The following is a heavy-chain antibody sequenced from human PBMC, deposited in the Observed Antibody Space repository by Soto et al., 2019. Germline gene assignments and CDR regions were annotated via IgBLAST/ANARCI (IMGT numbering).Heavy chain of an antibody. D-gene: IGHD6-19*01. Sequence: QITLKESGPTLVKPTQTLTLTCTFSGFSLSTTRVGVGWIRQPPGKALEWLALIYWDDDKRYSPFLKSRLTITKDASKNRVVLTITNMDPIDTATYFCPHTLVAGLGYYFDYCVQGTLVTVSS. CDR1: GFSLSTTRVG. J-gene: IGHJ4*02. CDR2: IYWDDDK. V-gene: IGHV2-5*02. CDR3: PHTLVAGLGYYFDY.